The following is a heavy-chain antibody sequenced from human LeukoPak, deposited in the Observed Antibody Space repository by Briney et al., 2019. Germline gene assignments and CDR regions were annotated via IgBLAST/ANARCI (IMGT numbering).Heavy chain of an antibody. CDR1: GGSISSYY. V-gene: IGHV4-59*12. CDR2: IYYSGST. J-gene: IGHJ4*02. CDR3: ARGLLSSPFDY. D-gene: IGHD2-21*01. Sequence: NPSETLSLTCTVSGGSISSYYWSWIRQPPGKGLEWIGYIYYSGSTNYNPSLKSRVTISVDTSKNQFSLKLSSVTTADTAVYYCARGLLSSPFDYWGQGTLVTVSS.